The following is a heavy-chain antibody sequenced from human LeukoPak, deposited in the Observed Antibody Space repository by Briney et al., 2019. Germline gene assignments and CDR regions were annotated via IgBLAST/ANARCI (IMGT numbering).Heavy chain of an antibody. Sequence: SETLSLTCTASGGSISSYYWSWIRQPAGKGLEWIGRIYTSGSTNYNPSLKSRVTMSVDTSKNQFSLKLSSVTAADTAVYYCQRQGYYDSSGYYEPWGQGTLVTVSS. V-gene: IGHV4-4*07. CDR1: GGSISSYY. CDR2: IYTSGST. D-gene: IGHD3-22*01. CDR3: QRQGYYDSSGYYEP. J-gene: IGHJ5*02.